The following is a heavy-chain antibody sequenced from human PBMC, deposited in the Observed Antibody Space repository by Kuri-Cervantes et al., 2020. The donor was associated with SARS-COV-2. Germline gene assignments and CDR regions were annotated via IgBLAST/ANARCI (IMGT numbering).Heavy chain of an antibody. D-gene: IGHD1-1*01. V-gene: IGHV1-69*04. CDR2: IIPILGIA. Sequence: SVKVSCKASGGTFSSYAISWVRQAPGQGLEWMGRIIPILGIANYAQKFQGRVTITADKSTSTAYMELSSLRSEDTAIYYCAKDGLTRLYPWNELYNWGLGTLVTVSS. CDR3: AKDGLTRLYPWNELYN. J-gene: IGHJ4*02. CDR1: GGTFSSYA.